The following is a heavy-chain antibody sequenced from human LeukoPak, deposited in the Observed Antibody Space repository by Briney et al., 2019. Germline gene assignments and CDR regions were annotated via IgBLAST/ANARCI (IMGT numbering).Heavy chain of an antibody. CDR1: GGSMSSYY. CDR2: ISTSGST. D-gene: IGHD1-1*01. V-gene: IGHV4-4*09. CDR3: ARFYKNYYYYYMDV. Sequence: SETLSLTCTVSGGSMSSYYWSWVRQPPGKGLEWIGYISTSGSTSYNPSLKSRLIISGDTSKNQFSLNLSSVTAADTAVYYCARFYKNYYYYYMDVWGQGTTVTVSS. J-gene: IGHJ6*03.